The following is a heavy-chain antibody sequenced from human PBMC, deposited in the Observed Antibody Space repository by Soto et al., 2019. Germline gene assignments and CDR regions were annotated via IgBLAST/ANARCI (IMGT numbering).Heavy chain of an antibody. J-gene: IGHJ6*02. CDR3: VRVWRLGGRYGMDV. D-gene: IGHD3-10*01. Sequence: PGGSLRLSCVGPGFIVSSYYMNWVRQAPGKGLEWVSSVSGGSTYTYYSDSVKGRFTISRDNAKNYLYLEMNSLRVEDTAVYYIVRVWRLGGRYGMDVWGQGTTVTVSS. V-gene: IGHV3-21*01. CDR1: GFIVSSYY. CDR2: VSGGSTYT.